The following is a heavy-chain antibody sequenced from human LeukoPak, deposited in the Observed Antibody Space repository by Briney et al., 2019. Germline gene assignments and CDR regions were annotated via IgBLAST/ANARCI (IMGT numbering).Heavy chain of an antibody. CDR2: IRDIGANK. V-gene: IGHV3-30*02. D-gene: IGHD6-6*01. CDR3: AKADWAALPHYFDY. CDR1: GFSFSPYG. J-gene: IGHJ4*02. Sequence: GGSLRLSCAASGFSFSPYGMNWVRQAPGKGLEGVGFIRDIGANKYTADSVKSRFSISRDNTKNTLSLQMNSLRVEDTAVYYCAKADWAALPHYFDYWGQGTLVTVSS.